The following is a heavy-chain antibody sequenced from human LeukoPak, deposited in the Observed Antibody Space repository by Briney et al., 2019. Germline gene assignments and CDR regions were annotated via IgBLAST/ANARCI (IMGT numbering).Heavy chain of an antibody. CDR1: GYTFRSHA. J-gene: IGHJ4*02. Sequence: ASVKVSCKASGYTFRSHAISWVGQAPGRGLGGWGWISCYDGTTKYAQKFQGRVTLTTDTSTRTAYMELRNLRSDDTAVYYCARDPSNSVGNRVYFDFWGQGNLVTVS. D-gene: IGHD5/OR15-5a*01. CDR3: ARDPSNSVGNRVYFDF. CDR2: ISCYDGTT. V-gene: IGHV1-18*04.